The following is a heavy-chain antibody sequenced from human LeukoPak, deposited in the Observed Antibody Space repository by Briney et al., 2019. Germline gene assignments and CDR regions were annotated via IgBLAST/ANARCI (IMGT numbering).Heavy chain of an antibody. CDR3: AIVTSYGLIDF. V-gene: IGHV4-39*02. Sequence: SETLSLTCTVSGGSVSSSNSYWGWIRQPPGKGPEWIASIYYSGLTYDNPSLKSRVSISVDPSKNHFSLKVSSVTAADTAVYYCAIVTSYGLIDFWGQGTLVTVSS. CDR2: IYYSGLT. CDR1: GGSVSSSNSY. D-gene: IGHD3-10*01. J-gene: IGHJ4*02.